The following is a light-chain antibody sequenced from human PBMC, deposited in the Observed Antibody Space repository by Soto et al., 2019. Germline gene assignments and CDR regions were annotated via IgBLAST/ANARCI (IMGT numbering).Light chain of an antibody. CDR1: QSVSSN. V-gene: IGKV3-11*01. CDR2: DAS. Sequence: EIGMTQTPATLSVSPGERATLSRRASQSVSSNLAWYQQTPGQAPRPLIYDASNRATGIPARFSGSGSVTDFTLTISSLDPEAFAVYYCHQRSNWPPRWTFGQGTKVDIK. CDR3: HQRSNWPPRWT. J-gene: IGKJ1*01.